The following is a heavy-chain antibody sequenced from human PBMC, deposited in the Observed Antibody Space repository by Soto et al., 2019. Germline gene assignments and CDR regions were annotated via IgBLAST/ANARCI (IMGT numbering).Heavy chain of an antibody. CDR2: ISGSGGST. CDR1: GFTFSNYA. D-gene: IGHD6-13*01. CDR3: AKDQGSSWYEIDY. V-gene: IGHV3-23*01. Sequence: EVQLSESGGGLVQPGGSLRLSCAASGFTFSNYAVTWVRQAPGKGLEWVSTISGSGGSTYYADSVKGRFTISRDNSKNTRYLQMNSLRAEDTAVYYCAKDQGSSWYEIDYWGQGTLVTVSS. J-gene: IGHJ4*02.